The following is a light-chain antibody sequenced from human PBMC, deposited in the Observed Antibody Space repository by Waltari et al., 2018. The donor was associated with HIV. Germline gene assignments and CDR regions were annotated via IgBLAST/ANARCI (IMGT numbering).Light chain of an antibody. V-gene: IGKV1-39*01. CDR2: TAS. CDR3: QQSYDAPYT. Sequence: DIQMTQSQSSLSASVGDRVTITCRTSQNIRSYLNWYQLKPGKAPKLLIHTASTLQSGVPSRFSGSGSGTDFTLTISSLQPEDFSTYYCQQSYDAPYTFGQGTKLEI. CDR1: QNIRSY. J-gene: IGKJ2*01.